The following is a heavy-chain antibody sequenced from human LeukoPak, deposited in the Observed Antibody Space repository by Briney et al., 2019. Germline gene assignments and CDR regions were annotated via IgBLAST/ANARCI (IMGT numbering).Heavy chain of an antibody. CDR3: ARDLSGVTGYTYGRGIDY. V-gene: IGHV3-7*01. CDR2: IKKDGSEK. D-gene: IGHD5-18*01. Sequence: GGSLRLSCAASGFTFGSYWMSWVRQAPGKGLEWVANIKKDGSEKYYVDSVKGRFTISRGNAKTSLYLQMNSLRAEDTAVYYCARDLSGVTGYTYGRGIDYWGQGTLVTVSS. J-gene: IGHJ4*02. CDR1: GFTFGSYW.